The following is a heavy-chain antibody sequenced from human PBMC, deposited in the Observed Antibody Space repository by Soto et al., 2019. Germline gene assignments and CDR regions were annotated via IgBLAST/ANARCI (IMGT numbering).Heavy chain of an antibody. J-gene: IGHJ3*02. CDR1: GGSVSGGGYY. Sequence: SETLSLTCTVSGGSVSGGGYYWSWIRQHPGKGLEWIGYIYYSGSTYYNPSLKSRVTISVDTSKNQFSLKLSSVTAADTAVYYCARDNYGGSRDAFDIWGQGTMVTVSS. D-gene: IGHD4-17*01. CDR2: IYYSGST. V-gene: IGHV4-31*03. CDR3: ARDNYGGSRDAFDI.